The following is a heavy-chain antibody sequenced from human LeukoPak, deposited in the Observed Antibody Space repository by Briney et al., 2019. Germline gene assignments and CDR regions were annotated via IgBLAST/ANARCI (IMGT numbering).Heavy chain of an antibody. Sequence: SETLSLTCAVYGGSFSGYYWSWIRQPPGKGLEWIGEINHSGSTNYNPSLKSRVTISVDTSKNQFSLKLSSVTAADTAVYYCAGPRGGGYYYYGMDVWGQGTTVTVSS. CDR1: GGSFSGYY. CDR3: AGPRGGGYYYYGMDV. CDR2: INHSGST. V-gene: IGHV4-34*01. D-gene: IGHD2-21*01. J-gene: IGHJ6*02.